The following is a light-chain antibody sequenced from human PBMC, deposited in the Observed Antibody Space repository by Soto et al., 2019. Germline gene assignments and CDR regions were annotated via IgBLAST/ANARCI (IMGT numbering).Light chain of an antibody. J-gene: IGLJ2*01. Sequence: QSVLTQPPSASGTPGQRVSISCSGGSSNLGSNPVNWYLHLPGTAPKLLIYSNNQRPSWVPDRFSGSKSGTLASLAISGLQSEDEADYFCSAWDDSIYGPVFGGGTKLTVL. CDR3: SAWDDSIYGPV. V-gene: IGLV1-44*01. CDR1: SSNLGSNP. CDR2: SNN.